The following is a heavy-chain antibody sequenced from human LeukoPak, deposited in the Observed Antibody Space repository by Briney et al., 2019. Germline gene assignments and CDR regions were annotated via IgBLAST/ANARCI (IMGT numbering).Heavy chain of an antibody. CDR2: SGPNT. CDR1: GFTFSSYA. CDR3: AKSWRYYDSGGYYAFDI. D-gene: IGHD3-22*01. Sequence: GGSLRLSCAASGFTFSSYAMTWVRQAPGKGLEWVSSSGPNTKYADSVKGRFTISRDNSKSTLYLQMDSLRAEDTAVYYCAKSWRYYDSGGYYAFDIWGQGTLVTVSS. V-gene: IGHV3-23*01. J-gene: IGHJ3*02.